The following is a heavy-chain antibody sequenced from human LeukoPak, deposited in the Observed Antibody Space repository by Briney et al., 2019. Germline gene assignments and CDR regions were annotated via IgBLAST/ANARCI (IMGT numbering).Heavy chain of an antibody. D-gene: IGHD5-12*01. CDR3: ATKYSAGWLFDY. V-gene: IGHV3-21*01. J-gene: IGHJ4*02. Sequence: PGGSLRLSCAASGFTFSSYAMSWVRQAPGKGLEWVSSIDNDGSYIYYADSVKGRFTLSRDNAENSVHLQMISLRAEDTAVYYCATKYSAGWLFDYWGQGTLVTVSS. CDR2: IDNDGSYI. CDR1: GFTFSSYA.